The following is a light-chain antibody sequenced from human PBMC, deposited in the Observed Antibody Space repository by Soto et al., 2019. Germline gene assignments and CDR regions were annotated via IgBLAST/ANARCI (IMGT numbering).Light chain of an antibody. CDR1: SSDVGGYNY. V-gene: IGLV2-14*03. CDR3: SSYTSSNTHVV. Sequence: QSALTQPASVSGSPGQSITISCTGTSSDVGGYNYVSWYQHHPGKTPKLMIYDVRNRPSGVSNRFSGSKSGNTASLTISGLQAEDEADYYCSSYTSSNTHVVFGGGTQLTVL. CDR2: DVR. J-gene: IGLJ2*01.